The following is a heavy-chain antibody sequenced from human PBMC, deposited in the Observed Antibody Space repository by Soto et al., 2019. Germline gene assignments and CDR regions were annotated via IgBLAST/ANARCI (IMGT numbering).Heavy chain of an antibody. Sequence: EVQLLESGGALVQPGGSLRLSCAASGFSFSTSSMAWVRQPPGKGLEWVSAISPSASDTLYADSVKGRFTISRDNSQNTLFLQMTSLRADDTAVYSCAKGGYTFAYEWGQGALVTVSS. V-gene: IGHV3-23*01. D-gene: IGHD5-18*01. CDR2: ISPSASDT. CDR3: AKGGYTFAYE. CDR1: GFSFSTSS. J-gene: IGHJ4*02.